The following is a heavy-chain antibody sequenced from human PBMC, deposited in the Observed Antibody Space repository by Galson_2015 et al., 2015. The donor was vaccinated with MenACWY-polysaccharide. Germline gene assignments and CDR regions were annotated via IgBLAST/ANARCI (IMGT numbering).Heavy chain of an antibody. V-gene: IGHV3-33*06. CDR1: RFTFSSYG. J-gene: IGHJ4*02. Sequence: SLRLSCAASRFTFSSYGVNWVRQAPGKGLEWVAIIWYDGRNKYYADSVKGRFTISRDNSKNTQYLQMNSLRADDTAVYYCANGRGAVSDSTYSFDYWGRGTLVTVYS. CDR2: IWYDGRNK. CDR3: ANGRGAVSDSTYSFDY. D-gene: IGHD5/OR15-5a*01.